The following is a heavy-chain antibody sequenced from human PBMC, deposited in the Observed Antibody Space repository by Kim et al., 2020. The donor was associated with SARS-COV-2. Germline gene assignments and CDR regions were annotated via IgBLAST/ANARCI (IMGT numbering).Heavy chain of an antibody. CDR3: ARGLNTMVRGCY. D-gene: IGHD3-10*01. Sequence: YNADSVKGRFTISRENAKNSLYLKMNSRGDEDPAVYYCARGLNTMVRGCYWGQGTLVTVSS. V-gene: IGHV3-48*02. J-gene: IGHJ4*02.